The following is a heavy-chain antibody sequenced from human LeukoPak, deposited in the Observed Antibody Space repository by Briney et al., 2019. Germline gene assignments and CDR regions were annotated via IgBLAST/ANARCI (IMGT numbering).Heavy chain of an antibody. J-gene: IGHJ3*02. CDR1: GGSFSGYY. D-gene: IGHD4-17*01. Sequence: SETLSLTCAVYGGSFSGYYWSWIRQAPGKGLEWIGEINHSGSTNYNPSLKSRVTISVDTSKNQFSLKLSSVTAADTAVYYCASKAHSPLHYGDPEGGAFDIWGQGTMVTVSS. V-gene: IGHV4-34*01. CDR2: INHSGST. CDR3: ASKAHSPLHYGDPEGGAFDI.